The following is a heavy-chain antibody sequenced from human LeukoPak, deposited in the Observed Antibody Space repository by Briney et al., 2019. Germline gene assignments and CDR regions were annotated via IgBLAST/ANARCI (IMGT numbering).Heavy chain of an antibody. D-gene: IGHD3-10*01. CDR1: GGSMSSYY. CDR3: ARSELLWFGGVNSGFDY. V-gene: IGHV4-59*01. CDR2: IYYSGST. J-gene: IGHJ4*02. Sequence: SETLSLACTVSGGSMSSYYWSWIRQPPGKGLEWIGYIYYSGSTNYNPSLKSRVTISLDTSKNQFSLKLSSVTAADTAVYYCARSELLWFGGVNSGFDYWGQGTLVTVSS.